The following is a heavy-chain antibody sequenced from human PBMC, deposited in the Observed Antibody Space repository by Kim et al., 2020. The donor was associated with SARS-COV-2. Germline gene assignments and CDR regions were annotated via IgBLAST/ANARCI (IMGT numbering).Heavy chain of an antibody. CDR2: IIPIFGTA. V-gene: IGHV1-69*13. CDR1: GGTFSSYA. D-gene: IGHD3-3*01. J-gene: IGHJ5*02. CDR3: ARSAGSRYLFAAQPQGDWLDP. Sequence: SVKVSCKASGGTFSSYAISWVRQAPGQGLEWMGGIIPIFGTANYAQKFQGRVTITADESTSTAYMELSSLRSEDTAVYYCARSAGSRYLFAAQPQGDWLDPWGQGTVVTVSS.